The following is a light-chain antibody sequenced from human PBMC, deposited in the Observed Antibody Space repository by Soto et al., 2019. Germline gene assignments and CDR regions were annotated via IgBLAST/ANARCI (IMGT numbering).Light chain of an antibody. J-gene: IGKJ1*01. CDR2: DAS. CDR3: QQRYNWPRT. CDR1: QSVGKY. V-gene: IGKV3-11*01. Sequence: EIVLTQSPATLSLSPGERATLSCRASQSVGKYLVWYQQKPGQSPRLLIYDASNRATGNPARFSGSGSGTDFTITISSLEPEDFAVYYCQQRYNWPRTFGQGTKVEVK.